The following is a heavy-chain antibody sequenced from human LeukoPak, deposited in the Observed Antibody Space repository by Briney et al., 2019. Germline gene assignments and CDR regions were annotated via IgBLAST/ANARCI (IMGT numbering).Heavy chain of an antibody. Sequence: PGGSLRLSCAASGFTFSSYSMNWVRQAPGKGLEWVSSISSSSYIYYADSVKGRFTISRDNAKNSLYLQMNSLRAEDTAVYYCARRYCGGDCQYYYYGMDVWGQGTTVTVSS. V-gene: IGHV3-21*01. D-gene: IGHD2-21*02. CDR3: ARRYCGGDCQYYYYGMDV. CDR2: ISSSSYI. J-gene: IGHJ6*02. CDR1: GFTFSSYS.